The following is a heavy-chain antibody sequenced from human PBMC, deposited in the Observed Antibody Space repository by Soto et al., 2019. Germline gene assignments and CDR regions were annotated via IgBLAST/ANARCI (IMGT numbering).Heavy chain of an antibody. CDR2: IWYDGSNK. Sequence: GGSLRLSCAASGFTFSSYGMHWVRQAPGKGLEWVAVIWYDGSNKYYADSVKGRFTISRDNSKNTLYLQMNSLRAEDTAVYYCARDALRYCSSTSCFYFDYWGQGTLVTVSS. J-gene: IGHJ4*02. D-gene: IGHD2-2*01. CDR3: ARDALRYCSSTSCFYFDY. V-gene: IGHV3-33*01. CDR1: GFTFSSYG.